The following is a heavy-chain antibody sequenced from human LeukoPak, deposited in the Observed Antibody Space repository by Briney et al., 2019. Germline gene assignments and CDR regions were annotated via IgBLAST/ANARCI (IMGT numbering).Heavy chain of an antibody. V-gene: IGHV4-59*01. CDR2: IYYSGTT. J-gene: IGHJ4*02. Sequence: SETLSLTCTVSSGSISSYYWTWIRQPPGKGLEWIGYIYYSGTTNYNPSLKSRVTISVGTSKNQFSLKLSSVTAADTAVYYCARNPTYSYGYPYYFDYWGQGALVTVSS. CDR1: SGSISSYY. D-gene: IGHD5-18*01. CDR3: ARNPTYSYGYPYYFDY.